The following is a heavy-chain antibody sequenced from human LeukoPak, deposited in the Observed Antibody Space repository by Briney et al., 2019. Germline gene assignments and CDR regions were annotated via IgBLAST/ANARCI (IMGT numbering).Heavy chain of an antibody. D-gene: IGHD3-22*01. CDR3: ARLIGPRAEYYYDSSGGGLDY. V-gene: IGHV4-34*01. Sequence: SETLSLTCAVYNGSLSGFYWSWIRQPPGKGLEWIGQIHHSGSAHYSPSLRSRVTMSVDTSKNQFSLKLSTVAAADTAVYYCARLIGPRAEYYYDSSGGGLDYWGQGTLVTVSS. CDR1: NGSLSGFY. J-gene: IGHJ4*02. CDR2: IHHSGSA.